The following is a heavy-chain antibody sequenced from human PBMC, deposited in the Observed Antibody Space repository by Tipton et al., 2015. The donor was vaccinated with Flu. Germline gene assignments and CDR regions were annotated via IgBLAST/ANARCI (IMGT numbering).Heavy chain of an antibody. CDR1: GGSISSYY. CDR3: ARELNYGMDV. Sequence: TLSLTCTVSGGSISSYYWSWIRQPPGKGLEWIGYIYYSGSTNYNPSLKSRVTISVDTSKNQSSLKLSSVTAADTAVYYYARELNYGMDVWGQGTTVTVSS. CDR2: IYYSGST. V-gene: IGHV4-59*01. J-gene: IGHJ6*02.